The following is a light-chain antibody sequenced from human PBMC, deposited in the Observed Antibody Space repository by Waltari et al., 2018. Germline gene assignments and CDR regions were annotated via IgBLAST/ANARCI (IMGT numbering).Light chain of an antibody. Sequence: DIQMTQSPSSLAASVGDRVTITCRASPGISKFLAWFRRKPGKAPESLIYGASSLQSGVPSRFSGSGSGTDFTLTISSLQPEDFASYYCQQYKTFPLTFGGGTKVEIK. CDR3: QQYKTFPLT. CDR1: PGISKF. V-gene: IGKV1-16*01. J-gene: IGKJ4*01. CDR2: GAS.